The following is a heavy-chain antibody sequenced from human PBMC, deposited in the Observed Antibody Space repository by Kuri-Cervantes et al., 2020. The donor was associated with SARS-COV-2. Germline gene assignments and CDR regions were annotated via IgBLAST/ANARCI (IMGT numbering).Heavy chain of an antibody. CDR1: GFSFNSFW. D-gene: IGHD2-8*01. CDR3: ARDPDNV. V-gene: IGHV3-7*01. Sequence: GESPKISCAASGFSFNSFWMTWVRQAPGKGPEWVANIKEDGSEKHYVDSVKGRFTISRDNAKNSLYLQMNSLRAEDTAVYYCARDPDNVWGQGTRVTVSS. J-gene: IGHJ4*02. CDR2: IKEDGSEK.